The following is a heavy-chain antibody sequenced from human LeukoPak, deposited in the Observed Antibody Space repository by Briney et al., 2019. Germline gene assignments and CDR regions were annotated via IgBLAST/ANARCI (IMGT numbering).Heavy chain of an antibody. CDR1: GGSISSSSYY. J-gene: IGHJ5*02. CDR3: ARAPPHYYGSGSYSAGFDP. V-gene: IGHV4-39*07. Sequence: SETLSLTCTVSGGSISSSSYYWGWIRQPPGKGLEWIGSIYYSGSTYYNPSLKSRVTISVDTSKNQFSLKLSSVTAADTAVYYCARAPPHYYGSGSYSAGFDPWGQGTLVTVSS. D-gene: IGHD3-10*01. CDR2: IYYSGST.